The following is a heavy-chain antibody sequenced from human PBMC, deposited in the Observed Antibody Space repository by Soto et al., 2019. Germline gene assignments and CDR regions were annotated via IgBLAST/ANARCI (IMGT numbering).Heavy chain of an antibody. Sequence: QVQLVESGGGVVQPGRSLRLSCAASGFTFSSYGMHWVRQAPGKGLEWVAVISYDGSNKYYADSVKGRFTISRDNSKNTPYLQMNSLRAEDTAVYNCAKDRGIQLWLLSYFDYWSQGTLVTVSS. CDR1: GFTFSSYG. CDR2: ISYDGSNK. J-gene: IGHJ4*02. D-gene: IGHD5-18*01. CDR3: AKDRGIQLWLLSYFDY. V-gene: IGHV3-30*18.